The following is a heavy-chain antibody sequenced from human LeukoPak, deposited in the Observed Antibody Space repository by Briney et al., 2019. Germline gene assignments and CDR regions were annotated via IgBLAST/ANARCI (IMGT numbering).Heavy chain of an antibody. CDR3: ARGPRAFDY. CDR1: GGSFSGYY. V-gene: IGHV4-34*01. J-gene: IGHJ4*02. CDR2: INHSGST. Sequence: SETLSLTCAVCGGSFSGYYWSWIRQPPGKGLEWIGEINHSGSTNYNPSLKSRVTISVDTSKNQFSLKLSSVTAADTAVYYCARGPRAFDYWGQGTLVTVSS.